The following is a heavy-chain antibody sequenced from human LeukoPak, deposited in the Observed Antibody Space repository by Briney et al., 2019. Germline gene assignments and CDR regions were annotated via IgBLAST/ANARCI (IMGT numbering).Heavy chain of an antibody. D-gene: IGHD4-11*01. J-gene: IGHJ6*02. CDR1: GGSISSYY. Sequence: SETLSLTCTASGGSISSYYWSWIRQPAGKGLEWIGRIYTSGSTNYNPSLKSRVTMSVDTSKNQFSLKLSSVTAADTAVYYCATTYSNAYYYYGMDVWGQGTTVTVSS. CDR2: IYTSGST. CDR3: ATTYSNAYYYYGMDV. V-gene: IGHV4-4*07.